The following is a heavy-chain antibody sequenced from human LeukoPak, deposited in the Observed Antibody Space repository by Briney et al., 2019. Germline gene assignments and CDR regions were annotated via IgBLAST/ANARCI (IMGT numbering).Heavy chain of an antibody. J-gene: IGHJ4*02. D-gene: IGHD3-22*01. Sequence: GGSLRLSCAASGFTFSSYSMNWVRRAPGKGLEWVSYISSSSSTIYYADSVKGRFTISRDNAKNSLYLQMNSLRDEDTAVYYCARDTPLYYYDSSGCIEDYWGQGTLVTVSS. V-gene: IGHV3-48*02. CDR1: GFTFSSYS. CDR2: ISSSSSTI. CDR3: ARDTPLYYYDSSGCIEDY.